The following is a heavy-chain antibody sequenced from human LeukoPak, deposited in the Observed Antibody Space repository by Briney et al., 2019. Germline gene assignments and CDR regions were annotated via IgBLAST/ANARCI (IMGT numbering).Heavy chain of an antibody. Sequence: GASVKVSCKASGYTFSSYGISWVRQAPGQGLEWMGWISVHNGNPEYAQKFQGRVIMTTDTFTSTAYMELRSLRSDDTAVYYCARDQYDSVWGSHRPYFGYWGQGTLVTVSS. CDR3: ARDQYDSVWGSHRPYFGY. J-gene: IGHJ4*02. D-gene: IGHD3-16*02. V-gene: IGHV1-18*01. CDR1: GYTFSSYG. CDR2: ISVHNGNP.